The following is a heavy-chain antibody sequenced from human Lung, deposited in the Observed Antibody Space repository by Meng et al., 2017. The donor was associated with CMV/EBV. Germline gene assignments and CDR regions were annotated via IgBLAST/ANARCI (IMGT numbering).Heavy chain of an antibody. CDR3: ARQVTVDNDFWNDYYPYFEY. CDR2: IYYSGST. V-gene: IGHV4-39*01. CDR1: GCSISSSSYY. D-gene: IGHD3-3*01. Sequence: SETLSLXCTLPGCSISSSSYYWGWIRQPPGKGLEWIGSIYYSGSTYYNPSLKSRVSISVDTSKNQFSVKLNSVTAADTAVYFCARQVTVDNDFWNDYYPYFEYWGQGAXV. J-gene: IGHJ4*02.